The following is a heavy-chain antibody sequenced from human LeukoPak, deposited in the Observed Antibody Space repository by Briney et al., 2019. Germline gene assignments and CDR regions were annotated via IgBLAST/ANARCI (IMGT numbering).Heavy chain of an antibody. D-gene: IGHD1-26*01. CDR2: INAKNGGT. J-gene: IGHJ4*02. Sequence: ASVTVSCKASGYTFTDYYLHWVRQAPGQGLGWMGWINAKNGGTEYAQKFQGRVTLTRDTSISTAYMVLTSLRYDDTAVYYCARVTSGTYHYWGQGTLVTISS. CDR1: GYTFTDYY. V-gene: IGHV1-2*02. CDR3: ARVTSGTYHY.